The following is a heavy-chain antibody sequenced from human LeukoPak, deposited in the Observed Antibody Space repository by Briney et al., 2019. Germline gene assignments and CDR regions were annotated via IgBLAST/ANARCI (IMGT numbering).Heavy chain of an antibody. Sequence: ASVKVSCKASGYTFTDYYIHWVRQAPGQGLECMGWINPNTGGTNYAQKFQGRVTMTRDTSISTAYMELSWLRSDDTAVYYCATSSGWKSNIDYWGQGTLVTVSS. CDR2: INPNTGGT. CDR1: GYTFTDYY. J-gene: IGHJ4*02. CDR3: ATSSGWKSNIDY. D-gene: IGHD6-19*01. V-gene: IGHV1-2*02.